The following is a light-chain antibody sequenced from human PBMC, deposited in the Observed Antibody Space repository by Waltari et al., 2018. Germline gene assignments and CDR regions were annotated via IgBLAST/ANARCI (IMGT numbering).Light chain of an antibody. V-gene: IGKV1-5*03. CDR3: QQYNSYSQT. CDR1: QSISSW. CDR2: KAS. Sequence: DIQMTQSPSTLSASVGDRVTITCRASQSISSWLAWYQQKPGKAPKLLIYKASSLESGVPSRFSGNGSGTEFTLTISSLQPDDFATYYCQQYNSYSQTFGQGTKVEIK. J-gene: IGKJ1*01.